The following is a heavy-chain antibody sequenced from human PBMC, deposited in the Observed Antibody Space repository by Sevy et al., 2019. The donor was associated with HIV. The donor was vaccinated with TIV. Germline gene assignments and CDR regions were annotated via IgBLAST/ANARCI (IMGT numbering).Heavy chain of an antibody. D-gene: IGHD2-21*01. CDR1: GFTFSDYF. CDR2: IKQDGSQK. CDR3: ARELWPGDY. Sequence: GGSLRLSCAASGFTFSDYFMGWVRQAPGEGLEWVANIKQDGSQKNYVDSVKGRFTISRDNAKNSLYLQMNRLRVDDTAVYYCARELWPGDYWGQGTLVTVSS. J-gene: IGHJ4*02. V-gene: IGHV3-7*01.